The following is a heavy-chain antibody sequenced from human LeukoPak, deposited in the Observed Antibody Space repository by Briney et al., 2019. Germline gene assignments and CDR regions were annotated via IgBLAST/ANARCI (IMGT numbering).Heavy chain of an antibody. Sequence: GGSLRLSCAASGFTVRSNYMSWVRQAPGKGLEWVSVIYSGGSTYYADSVKGRFTISRDNSKNTLYLQMNSLRAEDTAVYYCARDGDYYDSSGYNRIDYWGQGTLVTVSS. CDR3: ARDGDYYDSSGYNRIDY. J-gene: IGHJ4*02. V-gene: IGHV3-66*01. CDR1: GFTVRSNY. D-gene: IGHD3-22*01. CDR2: IYSGGST.